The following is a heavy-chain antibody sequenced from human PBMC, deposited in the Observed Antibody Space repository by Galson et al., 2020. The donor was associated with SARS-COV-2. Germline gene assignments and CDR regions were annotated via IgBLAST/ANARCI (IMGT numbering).Heavy chain of an antibody. CDR3: ARAERVVTPRDGRGAFDI. V-gene: IGHV1-46*03. J-gene: IGHJ3*02. CDR2: INPSGGST. CDR1: GYTFTSYY. D-gene: IGHD2-21*02. Sequence: ASVKVSCKASGYTFTSYYMHWVRQAPGQGLEWMGIINPSGGSTSYAQKFQGRVTMTRDTSTSTVYMELSSLRSEDTAVYYCARAERVVTPRDGRGAFDIWGQGTMVTVSS.